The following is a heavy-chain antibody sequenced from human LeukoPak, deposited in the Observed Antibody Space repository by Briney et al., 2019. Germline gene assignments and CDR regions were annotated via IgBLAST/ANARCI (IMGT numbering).Heavy chain of an antibody. V-gene: IGHV3-48*04. J-gene: IGHJ5*02. Sequence: PGGSLRLSCAASGFTFSSSGMNWVRQAPGKGLEWVSYISCATSTIYYADSVKGRFTISRDNAKNSLYLQMNSLRAEDTAVYYCARDVTYYGGDWFDPWGQGTLVTVSS. CDR2: ISCATSTI. D-gene: IGHD4-23*01. CDR3: ARDVTYYGGDWFDP. CDR1: GFTFSSSG.